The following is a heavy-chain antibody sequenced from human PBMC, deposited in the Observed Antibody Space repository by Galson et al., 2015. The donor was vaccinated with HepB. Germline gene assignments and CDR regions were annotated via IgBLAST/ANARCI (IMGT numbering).Heavy chain of an antibody. V-gene: IGHV3-23*01. J-gene: IGHJ4*02. CDR1: GFTFSSYA. Sequence: SLRLSCAASGFTFSSYAMSWVRQAPGKGLEWVSAISSSGGSTYYADSVKGRFTISRDNSKNTLYLQMNSLRAEDTAVYYCAKAQDLYGDPLWGFDYWGQGTLVTVSS. CDR2: ISSSGGST. D-gene: IGHD4-17*01. CDR3: AKAQDLYGDPLWGFDY.